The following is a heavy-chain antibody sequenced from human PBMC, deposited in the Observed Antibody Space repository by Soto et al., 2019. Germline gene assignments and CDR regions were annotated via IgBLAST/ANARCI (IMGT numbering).Heavy chain of an antibody. V-gene: IGHV3-21*01. J-gene: IGHJ4*02. CDR1: GFSLSTYS. D-gene: IGHD6-13*01. Sequence: EVQLVESGGGLVKPGGSLRLSCAASGFSLSTYSMNWVRQAPGKGLEWVSSISSSSNNIYYADSVKGRFTISRDNAKNSLFLQVNSLRDEDPAVYFCARDLTTATGAFDYWGQGTLVTVSS. CDR2: ISSSSNNI. CDR3: ARDLTTATGAFDY.